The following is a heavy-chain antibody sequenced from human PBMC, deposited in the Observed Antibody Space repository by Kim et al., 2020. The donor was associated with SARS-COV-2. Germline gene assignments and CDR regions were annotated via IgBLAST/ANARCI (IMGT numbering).Heavy chain of an antibody. Sequence: GGSLRLSCAASGFTFSSYAMSWVRQAPGKGLEWVSAISGSGGSTYYADSVKGRFTISRDNSKNTLYLQMNSLRAEDTAVYYCAKDKCGARVTEDWYFDLWGRGTLVTVSS. CDR2: ISGSGGST. CDR3: AKDKCGARVTEDWYFDL. CDR1: GFTFSSYA. J-gene: IGHJ2*01. V-gene: IGHV3-23*01. D-gene: IGHD4-17*01.